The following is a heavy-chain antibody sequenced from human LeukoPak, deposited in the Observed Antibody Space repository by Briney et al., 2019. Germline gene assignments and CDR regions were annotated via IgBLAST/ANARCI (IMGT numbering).Heavy chain of an antibody. CDR3: ARTQGENNDH. CDR1: GDSVSSKSAD. Sequence: SQTLSLTCAISGDSVSSKSADWNWIRQSPSRGLEWLGRTYYRTKWNNDYAVSVKSRITINPDTSKNQFSLQLNSVTPEDTAVYYCARTQGENNDHWGQGTLVTVSS. J-gene: IGHJ4*02. CDR2: TYYRTKWNN. V-gene: IGHV6-1*01. D-gene: IGHD2/OR15-2a*01.